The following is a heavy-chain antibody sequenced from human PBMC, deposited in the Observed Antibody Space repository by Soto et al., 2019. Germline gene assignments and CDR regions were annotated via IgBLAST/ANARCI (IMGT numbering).Heavy chain of an antibody. Sequence: EVQLVESGGGLVQPGRSLRLYCAASGFIFDDYAMHWVRQAPGKGLEWVSSISWNSGTIVYADSVKGRFTISRDNAKNSLYLQMNSLRTVDTAFYYCTKGRSTSCFAPVDYWGQGTLVTVSS. V-gene: IGHV3-9*01. D-gene: IGHD2-2*01. J-gene: IGHJ4*02. CDR1: GFIFDDYA. CDR2: ISWNSGTI. CDR3: TKGRSTSCFAPVDY.